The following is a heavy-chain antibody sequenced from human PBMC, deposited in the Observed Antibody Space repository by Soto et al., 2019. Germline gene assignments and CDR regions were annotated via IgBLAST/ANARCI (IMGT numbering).Heavy chain of an antibody. CDR3: ASLSAPVDY. D-gene: IGHD2-2*01. Sequence: GGSLRLSCAPSVFTFSSYWMHWVRQVPGKGMEWVSKIDSDGIMTDYADSVKGRFTISRDNAKNSLYLQMNSLRADDTAVYHCASLSAPVDYWGQGTLVTVSS. CDR2: IDSDGIMT. CDR1: VFTFSSYW. V-gene: IGHV3-74*01. J-gene: IGHJ4*01.